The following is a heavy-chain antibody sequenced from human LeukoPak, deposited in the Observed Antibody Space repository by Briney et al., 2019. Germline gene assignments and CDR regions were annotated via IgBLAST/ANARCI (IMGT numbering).Heavy chain of an antibody. V-gene: IGHV1-69*01. CDR3: ASESSTSCYTCRYFQH. CDR1: GGTFSSYA. CDR2: IIPIFGTA. J-gene: IGHJ1*01. Sequence: ASVKVSCEASGGTFSSYAISWVRQAPGQGLEWMGGIIPIFGTANYAQKFQGRVTITADESTSTAYMELSSLRSEDTAVYYCASESSTSCYTCRYFQHWGQGTLVTVSS. D-gene: IGHD2-2*02.